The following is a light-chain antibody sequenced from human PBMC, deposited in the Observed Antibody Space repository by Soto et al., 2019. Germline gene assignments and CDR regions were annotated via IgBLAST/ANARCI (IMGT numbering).Light chain of an antibody. CDR1: SSDVGGYNY. J-gene: IGLJ1*01. Sequence: QSALTQPASVSGSPGQSITISCTGTSSDVGGYNYVSWYQQHPGNAPKLMIYEVSNRPSGVSNRFSGSKSDNTASLTISGLQAEDEADYYCSSYTSSSTRVFATGTKLTVL. CDR3: SSYTSSSTRV. CDR2: EVS. V-gene: IGLV2-14*01.